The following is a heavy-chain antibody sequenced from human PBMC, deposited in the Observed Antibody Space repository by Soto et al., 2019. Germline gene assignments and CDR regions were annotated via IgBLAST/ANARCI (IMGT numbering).Heavy chain of an antibody. CDR2: IYSGGST. J-gene: IGHJ4*02. CDR1: GFTVSNNY. D-gene: IGHD3-22*01. CDR3: ARGQDYYDSSGYFLFDY. V-gene: IGHV3-53*01. Sequence: GGSLRLSCAASGFTVSNNYMSWVRQAPGKGLEWVSVIYSGGSTYYADSVKGRFTISRDNSKNTLYLQMNSLRAEDTAVYYCARGQDYYDSSGYFLFDYWGQGTLVTVSS.